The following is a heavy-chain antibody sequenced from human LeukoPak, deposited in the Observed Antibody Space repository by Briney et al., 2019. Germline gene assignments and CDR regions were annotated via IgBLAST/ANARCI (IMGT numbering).Heavy chain of an antibody. Sequence: GGSLRLSCAASGFTFSTYNMNWVRQAPGKGLEWVSFISSDSRIIYYADSVKGRFTVSRDNAKNSLNLQMNSLTDEDTAVYYCARNPAGIGDYWGQGTLVTVSS. CDR2: ISSDSRII. J-gene: IGHJ4*02. D-gene: IGHD1-26*01. CDR3: ARNPAGIGDY. CDR1: GFTFSTYN. V-gene: IGHV3-48*02.